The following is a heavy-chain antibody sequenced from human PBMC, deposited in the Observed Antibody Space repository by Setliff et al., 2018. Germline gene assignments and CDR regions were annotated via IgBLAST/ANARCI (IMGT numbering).Heavy chain of an antibody. J-gene: IGHJ4*02. V-gene: IGHV4-4*07. CDR2: IYTSGST. D-gene: IGHD6-19*01. CDR1: GGSINNYY. CDR3: TRNFLGWLARF. Sequence: SETLSLTCTVSGGSINNYYWTWTRQPAGKGLEWIGRIYTSGSTNYNPPLKSRVTMSVDTSKKQFSRKLKSVTAADTAVYYCTRNFLGWLARFWGRGTLVTVSS.